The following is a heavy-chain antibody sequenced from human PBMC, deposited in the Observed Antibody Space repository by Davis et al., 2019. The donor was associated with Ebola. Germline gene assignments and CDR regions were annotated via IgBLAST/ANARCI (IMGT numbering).Heavy chain of an antibody. V-gene: IGHV3-21*01. CDR3: ARDRPLDFFFGDYYGMDV. D-gene: IGHD3-16*01. J-gene: IGHJ6*02. Sequence: PGGSLRLTCAASGFTFSTYSMSWVRQAPGKGLEWVSSISSDSDYIYYADSAKGRFTISRDNAKKSLYLQMNSLRAEDTAVYYCARDRPLDFFFGDYYGMDVWGQGTTVTVSS. CDR2: ISSDSDYI. CDR1: GFTFSTYS.